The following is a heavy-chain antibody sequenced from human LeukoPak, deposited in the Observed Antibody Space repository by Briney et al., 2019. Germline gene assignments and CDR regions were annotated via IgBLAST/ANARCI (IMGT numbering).Heavy chain of an antibody. Sequence: SETLSLTCTVSGGSISSGDYYWSWIRQPPGKGLEWTGYIYYSGSTYYNPSLKSRVTISVDTSKNQFSLKLSSVTAADTAVYYCARGVANWGSWDYWGQGTLVTVSS. D-gene: IGHD7-27*01. CDR1: GGSISSGDYY. V-gene: IGHV4-30-4*01. J-gene: IGHJ4*02. CDR3: ARGVANWGSWDY. CDR2: IYYSGST.